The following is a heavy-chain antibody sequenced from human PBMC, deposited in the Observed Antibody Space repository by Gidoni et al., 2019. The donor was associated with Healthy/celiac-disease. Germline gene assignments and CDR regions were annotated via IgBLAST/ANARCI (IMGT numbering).Heavy chain of an antibody. J-gene: IGHJ4*02. D-gene: IGHD3-3*01. CDR1: GFTFSSYG. CDR2: IWYDGSNK. CDR3: ARERGVTHFDY. V-gene: IGHV3-33*01. Sequence: QVQLVESGGGVVQPGRSLRLSCAASGFTFSSYGMHWVRQAPGKGLEWVAVIWYDGSNKYYADSVKGRVTISRDNSKNTLYLQMNSLRAEDTAVYYCARERGVTHFDYWGQGTLVTVSS.